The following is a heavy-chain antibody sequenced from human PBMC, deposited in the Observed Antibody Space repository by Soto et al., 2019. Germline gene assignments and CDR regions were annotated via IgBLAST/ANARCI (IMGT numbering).Heavy chain of an antibody. CDR1: GFAVSSYW. V-gene: IGHV3-7*05. J-gene: IGHJ3*02. CDR3: ARDRNYYHSTTYYDAFDM. Sequence: EVQLVESGGGLVQPGGSLRLSCAASGFAVSSYWMTWVRQAPGKGLEWVANVNEDGSERQYVDSVKGRFTISRDNAENSLYLQMNSLRAEDTAVYYCARDRNYYHSTTYYDAFDMWGQGTMVTVSS. CDR2: VNEDGSER. D-gene: IGHD3-22*01.